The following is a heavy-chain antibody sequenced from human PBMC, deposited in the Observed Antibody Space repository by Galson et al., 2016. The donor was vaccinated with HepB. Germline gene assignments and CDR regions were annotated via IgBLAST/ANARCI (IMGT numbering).Heavy chain of an antibody. J-gene: IGHJ1*01. CDR3: ARGWRVKPDS. CDR2: INPFSGDT. V-gene: IGHV1-2*06. D-gene: IGHD2-15*01. Sequence: SVKVSCKASGYTFTDYWLHWVRQAPGQGLEWVGQINPFSGDTKTAQKFQDRVTMTRDTAVSTGYMDLSRLTSDDTAVYFCARGWRVKPDSWGQGTLVTVSS. CDR1: GYTFTDYW.